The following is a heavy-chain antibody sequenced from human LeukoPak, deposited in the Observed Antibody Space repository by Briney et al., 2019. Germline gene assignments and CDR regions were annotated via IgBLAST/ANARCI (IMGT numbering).Heavy chain of an antibody. J-gene: IGHJ4*02. CDR3: ARHGYSGYSYYFDY. CDR1: GGSISSGSYY. D-gene: IGHD5-12*01. CDR2: IYYSGST. Sequence: SETLSLTCTVSGGSISSGSYYWGWIRQPPGKGLEWIGSIYYSGSTYCNPSLKSRVTISVDTSKNQFSLKLSSVTAADTAVYYCARHGYSGYSYYFDYWGQGTLVTVSS. V-gene: IGHV4-39*01.